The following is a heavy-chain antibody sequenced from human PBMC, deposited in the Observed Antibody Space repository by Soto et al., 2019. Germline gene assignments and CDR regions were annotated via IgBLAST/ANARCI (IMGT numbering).Heavy chain of an antibody. CDR1: GGTFSSYA. D-gene: IGHD2-15*01. Sequence: SVKVSCKASGGTFSSYAISWVRQAPGQGLEWMGGIIPIFGTANYAQKFQGRVTITADESTSTAYMELSSLRSEDTAVYYCASPSRLELGVVEYYYYYYGMDVWGQGTTVTVSS. J-gene: IGHJ6*02. CDR3: ASPSRLELGVVEYYYYYYGMDV. CDR2: IIPIFGTA. V-gene: IGHV1-69*13.